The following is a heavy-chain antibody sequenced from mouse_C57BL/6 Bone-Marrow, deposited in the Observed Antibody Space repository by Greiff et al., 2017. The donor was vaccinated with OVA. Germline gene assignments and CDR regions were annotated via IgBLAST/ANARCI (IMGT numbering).Heavy chain of an antibody. CDR1: GYTFTDYY. CDR2: INPNNGGT. J-gene: IGHJ3*01. CDR3: ARRGWGAWFAY. Sequence: EVQLQQSGPELVKPGASVKISCKASGYTFTDYYMNWVKQSHGKSLEWIGDINPNNGGTSYNQKFKGKATLTVDKSSSTAYMELRSLTSEDSAVYYCARRGWGAWFAYWGQGTLVTVSA. V-gene: IGHV1-26*01.